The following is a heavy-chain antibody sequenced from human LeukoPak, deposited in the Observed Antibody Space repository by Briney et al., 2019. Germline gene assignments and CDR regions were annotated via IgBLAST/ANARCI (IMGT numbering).Heavy chain of an antibody. CDR2: ISYDGSNK. Sequence: GGSLRLSCAASGLTFSSYAMHWVRQAPGKGLEWVAVISYDGSNKYYADSVKGRFTISRDNSKNTLYLQMNSLRAEDTAVYYCARDSSLVNFDYWGQGTLVTVSS. D-gene: IGHD6-13*01. CDR1: GLTFSSYA. CDR3: ARDSSLVNFDY. V-gene: IGHV3-30*04. J-gene: IGHJ4*02.